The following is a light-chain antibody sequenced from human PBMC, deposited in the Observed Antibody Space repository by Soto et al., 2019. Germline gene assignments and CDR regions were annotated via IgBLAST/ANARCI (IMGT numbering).Light chain of an antibody. J-gene: IGLJ2*01. CDR2: DNN. V-gene: IGLV1-51*01. CDR3: GTWDSSLSAVV. Sequence: QSVLTQPPSVSAAPGQKVTISCSGSSSNIGNNYVSWYQQLPGTAPKLLIYDNNKRPSGIPDRFSGSKSGTSATLGITGLQNGDEAEYYCGTWDSSLSAVVFGGGTKLTVL. CDR1: SSNIGNNY.